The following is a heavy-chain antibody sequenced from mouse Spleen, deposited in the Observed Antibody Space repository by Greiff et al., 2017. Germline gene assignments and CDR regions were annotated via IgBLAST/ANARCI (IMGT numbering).Heavy chain of an antibody. D-gene: IGHD2-12*01. Sequence: QVQLQQSGPELVKPGASVKISCKASGYAFSSSWMNWVKQRPGKGLEWIGRIYPGDGDTNYNGKFKGKATLTADKSSSTAYMQLSSLTSEDSAVYFCAREPTTTGLYYAMDYWGQGTSVTVSS. CDR3: AREPTTTGLYYAMDY. J-gene: IGHJ4*01. CDR2: IYPGDGDT. V-gene: IGHV1-82*01. CDR1: GYAFSSSW.